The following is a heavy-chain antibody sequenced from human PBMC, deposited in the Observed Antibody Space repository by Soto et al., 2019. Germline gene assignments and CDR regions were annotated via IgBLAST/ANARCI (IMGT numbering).Heavy chain of an antibody. CDR3: ARPVGASYYSDY. J-gene: IGHJ4*02. D-gene: IGHD1-26*01. CDR1: GYTFTNYG. V-gene: IGHV1-18*01. CDR2: ISAYNGNT. Sequence: QVQLVQSGAEVKKPGASVTVSCKASGYTFTNYGISWVRQAPGQGLEWMGWISAYNGNTNYAQRLQGRVTMTTDTSASTADMELRSLRSDDTAVYYCARPVGASYYSDYWGQGTLVTVSS.